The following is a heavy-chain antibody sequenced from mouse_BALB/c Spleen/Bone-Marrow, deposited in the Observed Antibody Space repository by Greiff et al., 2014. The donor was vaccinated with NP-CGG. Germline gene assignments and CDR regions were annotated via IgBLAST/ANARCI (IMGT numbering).Heavy chain of an antibody. CDR3: ASLTYYAMDY. CDR1: GFTFSSFG. CDR2: INSGSSTI. J-gene: IGHJ4*01. V-gene: IGHV5-17*02. Sequence: DVHLVESGGGLVQPGGSRKLSCAASGFTFSSFGMHWVRQAPEKGLEWVAYINSGSSTIYYADTVKGRFTISRDNPKNTLFLQMTSLRSEDTAMYYCASLTYYAMDYWGQGTSVTVSS.